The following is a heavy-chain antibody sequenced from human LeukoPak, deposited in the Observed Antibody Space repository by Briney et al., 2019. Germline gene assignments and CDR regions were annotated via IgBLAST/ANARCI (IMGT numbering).Heavy chain of an antibody. CDR2: IWSDGTGK. CDR3: ARDAEGGFDYSNSLKY. D-gene: IGHD4-11*01. Sequence: GGSLRLSCAASGFTYSHYGMHWVRQAPGKGLEWVAVIWSDGTGKYYSDAVKGRFTISRDNSRNTVYLQMNSLRGEDTAVYYCARDAEGGFDYSNSLKYWGKGTLVTVSS. CDR1: GFTYSHYG. V-gene: IGHV3-33*08. J-gene: IGHJ4*02.